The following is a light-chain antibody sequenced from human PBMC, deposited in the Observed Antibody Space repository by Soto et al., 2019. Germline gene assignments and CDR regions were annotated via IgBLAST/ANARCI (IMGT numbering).Light chain of an antibody. V-gene: IGKV3-11*01. CDR2: DAS. CDR1: QSVSSSY. J-gene: IGKJ5*01. Sequence: IVMTQSPATLSVSPGERATLSCGAIQSVSSSYVAWYQHRPGLAPRLLIHDASNRATGIPARFSGSGSGTDFTLTISSLEPEDFAVYYCQQRSNWPPITFGQGTRLEIK. CDR3: QQRSNWPPIT.